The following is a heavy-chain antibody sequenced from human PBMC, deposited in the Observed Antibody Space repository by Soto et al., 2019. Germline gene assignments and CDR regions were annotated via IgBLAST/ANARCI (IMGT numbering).Heavy chain of an antibody. V-gene: IGHV1-69*13. D-gene: IGHD3-3*01. CDR2: IIPIFGTA. CDR3: AKQGDYDFWSGSNNWFDP. J-gene: IGHJ5*02. CDR1: GGTFSSYA. Sequence: SVKVSCKASGGTFSSYAISWVRQAPGQGLEWMGGIIPIFGTANYAQKFQGRVTITADESTSTAYMELSSLRSEDTAVYYCAKQGDYDFWSGSNNWFDPWGQGTLVTVSS.